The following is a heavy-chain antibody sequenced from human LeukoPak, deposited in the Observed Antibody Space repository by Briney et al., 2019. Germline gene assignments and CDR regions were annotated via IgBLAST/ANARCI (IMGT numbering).Heavy chain of an antibody. CDR2: IYTSGST. Sequence: SQTLSLTCTVSGGSISSGSYYWSWIRQPAGKGLEWIGRIYTSGSTNFNPSLKSRVTMSVDTSKNQFSLKLSSVTAADTAVYYCARGDGGDYFDYWGQGTLVTVSS. CDR1: GGSISSGSYY. CDR3: ARGDGGDYFDY. V-gene: IGHV4-61*02. J-gene: IGHJ4*02. D-gene: IGHD5-24*01.